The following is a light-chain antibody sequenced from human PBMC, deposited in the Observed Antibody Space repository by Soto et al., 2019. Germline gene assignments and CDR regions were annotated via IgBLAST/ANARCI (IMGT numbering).Light chain of an antibody. CDR2: EVS. V-gene: IGLV2-14*01. Sequence: QSALTQPASVSGSPGQSITISCTGTSSDVGGYNYVSWYQQHPGKAPKLMIYEVSNRPSGVSNRFSGSKSGNTASLIISGLQAEDEADYYCSSYTSSSTPDVFGTGTKLTVL. CDR1: SSDVGGYNY. J-gene: IGLJ1*01. CDR3: SSYTSSSTPDV.